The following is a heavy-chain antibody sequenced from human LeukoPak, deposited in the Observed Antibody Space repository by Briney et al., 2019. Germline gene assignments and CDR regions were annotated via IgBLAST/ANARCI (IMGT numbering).Heavy chain of an antibody. J-gene: IGHJ4*02. CDR1: GFTFSDYY. D-gene: IGHD4-17*01. CDR3: ARADYGDYEDYFDY. Sequence: GGSLRLSCAASGFTFSDYYMSWIRQAPGKGLEWVSYISSSGSTIYYADSVKGRFTISRDNSKNTLYLQMNSLRAEDTAVYYCARADYGDYEDYFDYWGQGTLVTVSS. CDR2: ISSSGSTI. V-gene: IGHV3-11*04.